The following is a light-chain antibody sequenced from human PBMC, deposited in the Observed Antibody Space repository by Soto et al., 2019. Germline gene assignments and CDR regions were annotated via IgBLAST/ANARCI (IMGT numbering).Light chain of an antibody. Sequence: DIQMTQSPSSLSASVGDRVTITCQACEDIYGYLNWYQQKPGKAPRLLIYDISNLEVGVPSRFSGSGSGTDFTFTITSLQPEDFATYFCQQYGNVPLTFGGGTKVEIK. CDR2: DIS. CDR3: QQYGNVPLT. V-gene: IGKV1-33*01. J-gene: IGKJ4*01. CDR1: EDIYGY.